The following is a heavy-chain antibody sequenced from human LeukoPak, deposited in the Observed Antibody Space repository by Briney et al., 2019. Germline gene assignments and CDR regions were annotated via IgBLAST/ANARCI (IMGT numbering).Heavy chain of an antibody. J-gene: IGHJ3*02. CDR3: AREADCSGGGCYRGAFDI. CDR2: IWYDGSNK. Sequence: GGSLRLSCAASGFTFSTYAMHWVRQAQGKGLEWVAVIWYDGSNKYYGDSVKGRLTISRDNSKNTLFLQMNSLRAEDTAVYYCAREADCSGGGCYRGAFDIWGQGTMVAVSS. V-gene: IGHV3-33*01. CDR1: GFTFSTYA. D-gene: IGHD2-15*01.